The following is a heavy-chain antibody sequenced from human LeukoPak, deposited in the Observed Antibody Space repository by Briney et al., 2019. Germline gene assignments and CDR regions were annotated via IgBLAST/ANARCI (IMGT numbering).Heavy chain of an antibody. CDR1: GFTFSSYW. Sequence: PGGSLRLSCAASGFTFSSYWMSWVCQAPGKGLEWVANIKQDGSEKYYVDSVKGRFTISRDNAKNSLYLQMNSLRAEDTAVYYCARAGQQQLGDLDYWGQGTLVTVSS. D-gene: IGHD6-13*01. CDR2: IKQDGSEK. V-gene: IGHV3-7*01. CDR3: ARAGQQQLGDLDY. J-gene: IGHJ4*02.